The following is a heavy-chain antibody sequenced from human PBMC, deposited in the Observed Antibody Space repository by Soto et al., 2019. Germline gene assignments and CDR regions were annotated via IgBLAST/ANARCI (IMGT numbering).Heavy chain of an antibody. Sequence: QVQLVESGGGVVQPGRSLRLSCEASGFMFTGYAMHWVRQAPGKGLEWVAVMSYDGSDKFYRASVKGRFTISRDISKNTLFLEMTSLRPEDTALYFCARGRGLAARPQHLDYGGQGTLVTVSS. D-gene: IGHD6-6*01. V-gene: IGHV3-30-3*01. CDR3: ARGRGLAARPQHLDY. CDR2: MSYDGSDK. J-gene: IGHJ4*02. CDR1: GFMFTGYA.